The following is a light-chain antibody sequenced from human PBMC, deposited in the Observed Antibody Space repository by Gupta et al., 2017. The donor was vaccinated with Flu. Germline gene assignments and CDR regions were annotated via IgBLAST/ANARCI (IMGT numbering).Light chain of an antibody. J-gene: IGLJ3*02. V-gene: IGLV1-44*01. CDR3: AAWDASLDGGV. CDR2: YNN. CDR1: SSNIGSNT. Sequence: RVTISCSGSSSNIGSNTVNWYQQLPGTDPKRLIDYNNKQPSGVPDRFSALKSGTSASPAISVLQSEDEADDYCAAWDASLDGGVFGGGTKVTVL.